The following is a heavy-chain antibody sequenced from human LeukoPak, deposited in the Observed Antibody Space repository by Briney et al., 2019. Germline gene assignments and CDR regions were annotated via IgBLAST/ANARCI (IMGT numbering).Heavy chain of an antibody. CDR3: AREHEFTIFGRRDGMDV. Sequence: PSETLSLTCTVSGGSISNNHYYWGWIRQPPGKGLQYIGYIYHSGRTYYNPSLKSRLTMSVDTSNNQFSLKLSSVTATDTAVYYCAREHEFTIFGRRDGMDVWGQGTTVTVSS. CDR2: IYHSGRT. V-gene: IGHV4-39*02. CDR1: GGSISNNHYY. D-gene: IGHD3-3*01. J-gene: IGHJ6*02.